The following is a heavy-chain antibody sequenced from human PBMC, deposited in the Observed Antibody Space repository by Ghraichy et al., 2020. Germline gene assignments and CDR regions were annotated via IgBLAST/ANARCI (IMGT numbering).Heavy chain of an antibody. CDR3: AKDLGGLSWYFDL. Sequence: LSLTCAASGFTFSSYAMSWVRQAPGKGREWVSAISGSGGSTYYADSVKGRFTISRDNSKNTLYLQMNSLRAEDTAVYYCAKDLGGLSWYFDLWGRGTLVTVSS. J-gene: IGHJ2*01. CDR1: GFTFSSYA. CDR2: ISGSGGST. D-gene: IGHD3/OR15-3a*01. V-gene: IGHV3-23*01.